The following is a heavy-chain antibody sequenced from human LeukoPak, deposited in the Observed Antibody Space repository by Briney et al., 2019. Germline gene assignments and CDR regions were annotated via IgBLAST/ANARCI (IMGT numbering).Heavy chain of an antibody. CDR3: ARYYYGSGSSPLDY. Sequence: PSETLSLTYAVYGGSFSGYYWSWIRQPPGKGLEWIGEINHSGSTNYNPSPKSRVTISVDTSKNQFSLKLSSVTAADTAVYYCARYYYGSGSSPLDYWGQGTLVTVSS. CDR1: GGSFSGYY. V-gene: IGHV4-34*01. J-gene: IGHJ4*02. D-gene: IGHD3-10*01. CDR2: INHSGST.